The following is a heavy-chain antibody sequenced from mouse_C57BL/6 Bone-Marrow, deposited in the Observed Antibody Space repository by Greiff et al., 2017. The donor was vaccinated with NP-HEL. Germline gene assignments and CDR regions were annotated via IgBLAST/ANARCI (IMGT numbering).Heavy chain of an antibody. CDR2: IDPSDSYT. CDR1: GYTFTSYW. V-gene: IGHV1-50*01. CDR3: ARHYAMDY. J-gene: IGHJ4*01. Sequence: QVHVKQPGAELVKPGASVKLSCKASGYTFTSYWMQWVKQRPGQGLEWIGEIDPSDSYTNYNQKFKGKATLTVDTSSSTAYMQRSSLTSEGSAVYYCARHYAMDYWGQGTSVTVSS.